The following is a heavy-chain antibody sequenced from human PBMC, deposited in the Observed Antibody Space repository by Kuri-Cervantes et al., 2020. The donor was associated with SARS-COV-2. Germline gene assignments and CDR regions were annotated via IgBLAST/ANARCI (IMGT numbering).Heavy chain of an antibody. CDR2: ISAYNGNT. J-gene: IGHJ4*02. D-gene: IGHD3-3*01. CDR3: ERWAPGGYDFWSGPLDY. CDR1: GYTFTGYY. V-gene: IGHV1-18*04. Sequence: ASVKVSCKASGYTFTGYYMHWVRQAPGQGLEWMGWISAYNGNTNYAQKLQGRVTMTTDTSTSTAYMELRSLRSDDTAVYYCERWAPGGYDFWSGPLDYWGQGTLVTVSS.